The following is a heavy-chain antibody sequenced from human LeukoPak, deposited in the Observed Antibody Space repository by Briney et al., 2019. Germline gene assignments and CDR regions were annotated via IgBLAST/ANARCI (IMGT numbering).Heavy chain of an antibody. Sequence: TGGSLRLSCAASGFTFSSYAMSWVRQAPGKGLEWVSAISGSGGSTYYADSVKGRFTISRDNSKNTLYLQMNSLRAEDTAVYYCAKDRVVAGRLGEFDIWGQGTMVTVSS. CDR2: ISGSGGST. CDR3: AKDRVVAGRLGEFDI. J-gene: IGHJ3*02. D-gene: IGHD6-19*01. V-gene: IGHV3-23*01. CDR1: GFTFSSYA.